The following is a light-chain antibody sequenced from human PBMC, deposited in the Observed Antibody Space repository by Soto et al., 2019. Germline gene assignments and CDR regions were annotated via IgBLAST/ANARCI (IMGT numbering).Light chain of an antibody. CDR2: GVS. Sequence: IVSAHSSGPQTFPPRESPTPSCRASQSVSSSYLAWYQQQPGQAPRLLIYGVSSRATGIPDRFSGSGSGTDFTLTISRLEPEDFAVYYCQQYGSSRTFGQGTKVDIK. V-gene: IGKV3-20*01. CDR1: QSVSSSY. J-gene: IGKJ1*01. CDR3: QQYGSSRT.